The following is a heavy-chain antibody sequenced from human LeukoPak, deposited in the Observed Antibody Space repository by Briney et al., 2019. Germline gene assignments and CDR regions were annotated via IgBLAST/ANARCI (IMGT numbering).Heavy chain of an antibody. J-gene: IGHJ4*02. Sequence: SETLSLTCTVYGGSISSYYWSWIRQLPGKGLEWIGYIYYSGSTNYNPSLKSRVTISVDTSKNQFSLKLSSVTAADTAVYYCARDSLGGSYFDYWGQGTLVTFSS. CDR3: ARDSLGGSYFDY. D-gene: IGHD1-26*01. CDR2: IYYSGST. CDR1: GGSISSYY. V-gene: IGHV4-59*01.